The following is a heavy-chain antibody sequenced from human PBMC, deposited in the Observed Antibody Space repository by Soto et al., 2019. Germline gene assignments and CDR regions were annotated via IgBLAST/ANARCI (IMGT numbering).Heavy chain of an antibody. Sequence: GESLKISCKGSGYSFTSYWISWGRQMPGKGLEWMGITNPSDSDTKYSPSFQGHVTISADKSISTAYLQWSSLKASDTAMYYCARQWNYYYYMDVWGKGTTVTVSS. J-gene: IGHJ6*03. V-gene: IGHV5-51*01. CDR1: GYSFTSYW. CDR3: ARQWNYYYYMDV. CDR2: TNPSDSDT. D-gene: IGHD5-12*01.